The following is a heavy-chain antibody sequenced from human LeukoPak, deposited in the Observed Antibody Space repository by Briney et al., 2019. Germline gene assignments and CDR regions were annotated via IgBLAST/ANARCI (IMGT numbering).Heavy chain of an antibody. D-gene: IGHD2-2*01. J-gene: IGHJ6*02. CDR1: GGSHSSSSHS. CDR3: VRIYCTSTSCYGDSYYGMDV. CDR2: ISYSGRP. V-gene: IGHV4-39*01. Sequence: SETLSLTCTVSGGSHSSSSHSWRGIRQPPGKGLEWIGSISYSGRPYYNPSLKARVTMSVDTSENQFSLKLSSVTAADSTVYYCVRIYCTSTSCYGDSYYGMDVWGQGTTVTVS.